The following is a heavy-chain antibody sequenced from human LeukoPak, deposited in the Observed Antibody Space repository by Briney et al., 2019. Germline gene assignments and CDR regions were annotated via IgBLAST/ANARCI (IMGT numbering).Heavy chain of an antibody. D-gene: IGHD2-2*01. CDR3: ARDRGGKGSAIFY. J-gene: IGHJ4*02. Sequence: ASVKVSCKASGYNFPSYGINWVRQAPGQGLEWMGWIRLHTGATNSAQRFQDRVTMTTDTSTTTAYMELRSLRFDDTAVYYCARDRGGKGSAIFYWGQGSLVTVSS. V-gene: IGHV1-18*01. CDR2: IRLHTGAT. CDR1: GYNFPSYG.